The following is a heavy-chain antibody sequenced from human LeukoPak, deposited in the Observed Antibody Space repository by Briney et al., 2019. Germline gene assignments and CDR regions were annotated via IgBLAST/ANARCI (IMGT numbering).Heavy chain of an antibody. CDR2: IYYGGST. D-gene: IGHD1-7*01. CDR3: ARQGENYSSFDY. V-gene: IGHV4-39*01. CDR1: GGFISSSSYY. Sequence: SETLSLTCIVSGGFISSSSYYWGGIRHPPGRGLGNIGSIYYGGSTYYNPSLKSRLTISVDTSKSQFSLKLSSVTAADTAVYYCARQGENYSSFDYWGQGTLVTVSS. J-gene: IGHJ4*02.